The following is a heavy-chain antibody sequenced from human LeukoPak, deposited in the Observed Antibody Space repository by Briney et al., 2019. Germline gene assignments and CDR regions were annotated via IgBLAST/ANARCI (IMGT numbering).Heavy chain of an antibody. J-gene: IGHJ6*02. CDR3: AGTYGGYYYYYYHMDV. CDR2: IYYSGST. Sequence: SETLSLTCTVSGGSISSYYWSWLRQSTGKGLEWIGYIYYSGSTNYNPSLKSRVTISVDTSKNQFSLNLSSVTAADTAVYYCAGTYGGYYYYYYHMDVWGQGTTVTVSS. D-gene: IGHD5-12*01. V-gene: IGHV4-59*08. CDR1: GGSISSYY.